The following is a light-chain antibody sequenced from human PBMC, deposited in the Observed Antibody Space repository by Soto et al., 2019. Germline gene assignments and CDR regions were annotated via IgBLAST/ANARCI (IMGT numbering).Light chain of an antibody. CDR3: QQYGRSPPST. CDR2: GAS. J-gene: IGKJ5*01. CDR1: QSVSSNY. V-gene: IGKV3-20*01. Sequence: IVMTQSPGTLSLSPGETATLSCRASQSVSSNYVAWFHQKPGQAPRLLIYGASSRATGVPDRFSASGSGTDFTLTISRLEPEDFAVYYCQQYGRSPPSTFGQGTRLEIK.